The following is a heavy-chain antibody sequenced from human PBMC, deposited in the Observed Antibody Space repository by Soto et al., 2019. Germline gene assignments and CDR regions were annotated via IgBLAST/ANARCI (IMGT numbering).Heavy chain of an antibody. CDR3: ARDQRGIAARPLLIMGGGTDV. J-gene: IGHJ6*02. Sequence: EVQLVESGGGLVKPGGSLRLSCAASGFTFSSYWMSWVRQAPGKGLEWVANIKQDGSEKYYVDSVKGRFTISRDNAKNSLYLQMNSLRAEDTAVYYCARDQRGIAARPLLIMGGGTDVWGQGTTVTVSS. D-gene: IGHD6-6*01. V-gene: IGHV3-7*05. CDR2: IKQDGSEK. CDR1: GFTFSSYW.